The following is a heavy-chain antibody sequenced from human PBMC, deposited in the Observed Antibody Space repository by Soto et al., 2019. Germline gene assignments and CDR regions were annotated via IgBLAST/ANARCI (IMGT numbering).Heavy chain of an antibody. CDR2: MNPNSGNT. CDR3: ARVAFPFPHEVLDWLIPLQSYYMDV. J-gene: IGHJ6*03. Sequence: ASVKVSCKASGYTFTSYDINWVRQATGQGLEWMGWMNPNSGNTGYAQKFQGRVTMTRNTSISTAYMELSSLRSEDTAVYYCARVAFPFPHEVLDWLIPLQSYYMDVWGKGTTVTVSS. V-gene: IGHV1-8*01. D-gene: IGHD3-9*01. CDR1: GYTFTSYD.